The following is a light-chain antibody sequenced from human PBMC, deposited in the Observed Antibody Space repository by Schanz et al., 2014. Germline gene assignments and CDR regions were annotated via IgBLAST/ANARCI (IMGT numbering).Light chain of an antibody. CDR2: SNS. Sequence: QSVLTQPPSVSGAPGQRVTISCTGSSSNIGAGYDVHWYQQLPGTAPKLLIYSNSNRPSGVPDRFSGSKSGTSASLAITGLQAEDEADYYCQSYDSRLGGPEFGGGTKLPS. J-gene: IGLJ3*02. V-gene: IGLV1-40*01. CDR1: SSNIGAGYD. CDR3: QSYDSRLGGPE.